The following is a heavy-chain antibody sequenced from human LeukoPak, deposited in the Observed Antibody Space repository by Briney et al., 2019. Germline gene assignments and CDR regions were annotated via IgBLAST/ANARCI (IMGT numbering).Heavy chain of an antibody. D-gene: IGHD4-17*01. Sequence: PGGSLRLSCAASGFTFSSYSMNWVRQAPGKGLEWVSYISRTSHTIYYADSVKGRFTISRDNAKNSLYLQMNSLRGEDTAVYYCARYGYYYALDVWGQGTTVTVSS. CDR1: GFTFSSYS. CDR2: ISRTSHTI. V-gene: IGHV3-48*01. J-gene: IGHJ6*02. CDR3: ARYGYYYALDV.